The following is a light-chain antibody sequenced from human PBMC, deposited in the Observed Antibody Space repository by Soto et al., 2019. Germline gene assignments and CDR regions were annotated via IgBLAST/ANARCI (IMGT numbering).Light chain of an antibody. V-gene: IGLV2-14*01. CDR2: EVS. Sequence: QSVLTQPASVSGSPGQSITISCTGTISDVGGYNYVSWHQQHPGKAPKLMIYEVSNRPSGVSNRFSGSKSGNTASLTISGLQAEDEADYYCSSYTSRGTYVFGTGTKVTVL. CDR3: SSYTSRGTYV. CDR1: ISDVGGYNY. J-gene: IGLJ1*01.